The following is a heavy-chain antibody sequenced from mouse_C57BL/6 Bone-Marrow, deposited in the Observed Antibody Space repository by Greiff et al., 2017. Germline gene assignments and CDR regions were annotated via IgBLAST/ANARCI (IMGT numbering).Heavy chain of an antibody. CDR2: INPNYGTT. Sequence: VQLQQSGPELVKPGASVKISCKASGYSFTDYNMNWVKQSNGKSLEWIGVINPNYGTTSYNQKFKCKATLTVDQSSSTAYMQLNSLTSVDSAVYYCAKWDYYGSRYEAYWGQGTLVTVSA. V-gene: IGHV1-39*01. CDR1: GYSFTDYN. CDR3: AKWDYYGSRYEAY. J-gene: IGHJ3*01. D-gene: IGHD1-1*01.